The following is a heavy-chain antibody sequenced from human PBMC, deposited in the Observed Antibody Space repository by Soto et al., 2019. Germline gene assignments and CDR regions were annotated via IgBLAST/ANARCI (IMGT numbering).Heavy chain of an antibody. V-gene: IGHV4-31*03. CDR3: AKGHYDFGVWAFDI. Sequence: SETLSLTCTVSGGSISSGGYYWSWIRQHPGKGLEWIGYIYYSGSTYYNPSLKSRVTISVDTSKNQFSLKLSSVTAADTAVYYCAKGHYDFGVWAFDIWGQGTMVPVSS. CDR1: GGSISSGGYY. J-gene: IGHJ3*02. D-gene: IGHD3-3*01. CDR2: IYYSGST.